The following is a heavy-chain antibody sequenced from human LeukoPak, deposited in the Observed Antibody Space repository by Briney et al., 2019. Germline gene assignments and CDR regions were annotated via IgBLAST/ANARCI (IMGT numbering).Heavy chain of an antibody. J-gene: IGHJ6*03. CDR2: IYYSGSA. Sequence: SETLSLTCTVSGGSISSYYWSWIRQPPGKGLEWIGYIYYSGSANYNPSLKSRVTISVDTSKNQFSLKLSPVTAADTAVYYCARTPSYCSGGSCYSPRGDYYYYMDVWGKGTTVTVSS. CDR1: GGSISSYY. CDR3: ARTPSYCSGGSCYSPRGDYYYYMDV. V-gene: IGHV4-59*01. D-gene: IGHD2-15*01.